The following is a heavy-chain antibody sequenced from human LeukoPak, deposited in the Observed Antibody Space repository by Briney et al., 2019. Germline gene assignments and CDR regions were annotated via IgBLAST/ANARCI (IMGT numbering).Heavy chain of an antibody. CDR2: IYTSGST. V-gene: IGHV4-4*07. CDR1: GGSISSYY. D-gene: IGHD3-16*01. J-gene: IGHJ4*02. Sequence: PSETLSLTCTVSGGSISSYYWSWIRQPAGKGLEWIGRIYTSGSTNYNPSLKSRVTMSVDTSKNQFSLQLNSLTAADTAVYYCARDLRMGGPWRQFDYWGQGTLVTVSS. CDR3: ARDLRMGGPWRQFDY.